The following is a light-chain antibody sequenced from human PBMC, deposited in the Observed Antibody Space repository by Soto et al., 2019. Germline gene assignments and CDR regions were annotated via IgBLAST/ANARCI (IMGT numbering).Light chain of an antibody. CDR2: WAS. CDR1: QSVLFSSNNKNY. V-gene: IGKV4-1*01. CDR3: QQDYNTPLA. Sequence: DIVMTQSPDSLAVSLGERATVNCKSSQSVLFSSNNKNYLAWYQQKPGQPPKLLIYWASTRESGVPDRFSGSGSGTDFTLTISSLQADDVAVYYCQQDYNTPLAFGQGTKVEIK. J-gene: IGKJ1*01.